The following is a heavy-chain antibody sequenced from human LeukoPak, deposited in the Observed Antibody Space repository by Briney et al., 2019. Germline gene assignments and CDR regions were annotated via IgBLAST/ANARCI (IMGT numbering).Heavy chain of an antibody. D-gene: IGHD2-2*01. CDR1: GGTFSSYA. Sequence: SVKVSCKASGGTFSSYAISWVRQAPGQGLEWMGGIIPIFGTANYAQKFQGRVTITADESTSTAYMELSSLRSEDTAVYYCARDLEDCSSTSCTGGSGYDYWGQGTLVTVSS. CDR2: IIPIFGTA. J-gene: IGHJ4*02. V-gene: IGHV1-69*01. CDR3: ARDLEDCSSTSCTGGSGYDY.